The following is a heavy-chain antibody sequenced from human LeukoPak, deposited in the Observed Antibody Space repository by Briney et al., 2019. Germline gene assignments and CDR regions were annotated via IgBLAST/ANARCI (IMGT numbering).Heavy chain of an antibody. J-gene: IGHJ4*02. V-gene: IGHV4-4*07. CDR3: ARDAYYYDSSGYYRFDY. CDR1: GCSISSYY. Sequence: PSETLSLTCTVSGCSISSYYWTWIRQPAGKGLEWIGRFYTSGSTNYNPSLKSRVTMSVDTSKNQFSLKLSSVTAADTAVYYCARDAYYYDSSGYYRFDYWGQGTLVTVSS. D-gene: IGHD3-22*01. CDR2: FYTSGST.